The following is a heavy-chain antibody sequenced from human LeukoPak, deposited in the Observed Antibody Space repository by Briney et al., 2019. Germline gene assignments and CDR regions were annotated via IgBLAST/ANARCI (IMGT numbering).Heavy chain of an antibody. CDR2: IYYSGST. D-gene: IGHD3-16*01. J-gene: IGHJ5*02. Sequence: SETLSLTCTVSGGSISSSSYYWGWIRQPPGKGLEWIGSIYYSGSTNYNPSLKSRVTISVDTSKNQFSLKLSSVTAADTAVYYCARDYGGNNWFDPWGQGTLVTVSS. CDR3: ARDYGGNNWFDP. CDR1: GGSISSSSYY. V-gene: IGHV4-39*07.